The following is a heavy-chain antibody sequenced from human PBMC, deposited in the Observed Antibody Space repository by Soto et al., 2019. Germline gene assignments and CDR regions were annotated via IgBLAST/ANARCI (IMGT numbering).Heavy chain of an antibody. CDR1: GGSVSSGSYY. D-gene: IGHD3-3*01. CDR3: ARVVRDFWCGYYTIEDY. V-gene: IGHV4-61*01. CDR2: ISYSGST. Sequence: QVQLQESGPGLVKPSETLSLTCTVSGGSVSSGSYYWSWIRQPPGKGLEWIGYISYSGSTNYYPSLMSRVTISVDASKNHFSLKLRSVTAADTAVYYCARVVRDFWCGYYTIEDYWGQGTLVTVSS. J-gene: IGHJ4*02.